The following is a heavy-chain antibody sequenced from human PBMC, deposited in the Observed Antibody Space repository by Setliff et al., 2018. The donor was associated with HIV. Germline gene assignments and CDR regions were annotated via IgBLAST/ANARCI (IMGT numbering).Heavy chain of an antibody. CDR1: GGSISSGSYY. V-gene: IGHV4-61*02. J-gene: IGHJ6*02. D-gene: IGHD3-3*01. CDR3: ARDSPNANFGVVISDV. CDR2: IYTSGST. Sequence: SETLSLTCTVSGGSISSGSYYWSWIRQPAGKGLEWIGRIYTSGSTNYNPSLKSRVTISVDTSKNQSSLKLSSVTAADTAVYYCARDSPNANFGVVISDVWGQGTTVTVSS.